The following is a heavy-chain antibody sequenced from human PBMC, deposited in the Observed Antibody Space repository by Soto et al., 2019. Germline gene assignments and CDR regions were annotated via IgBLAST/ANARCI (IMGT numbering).Heavy chain of an antibody. Sequence: SETLSLTCAVYGGSFSGYYRSWIRQPPGKGLEWIGEINHSGSTNYNPSLKSLVTISLDTSKNQISLKLSSVTAADTDVYYCAYTSYDFWSGYYSDWGQGTLVTVSS. V-gene: IGHV4-34*01. CDR3: AYTSYDFWSGYYSD. J-gene: IGHJ4*02. D-gene: IGHD3-3*01. CDR1: GGSFSGYY. CDR2: INHSGST.